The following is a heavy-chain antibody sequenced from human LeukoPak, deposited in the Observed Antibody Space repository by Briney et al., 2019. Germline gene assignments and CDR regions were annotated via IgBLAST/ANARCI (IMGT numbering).Heavy chain of an antibody. CDR2: ISSSSSTI. CDR1: GFTFSSYS. J-gene: IGHJ3*02. V-gene: IGHV3-48*01. CDR3: ARQIVENAFDI. D-gene: IGHD3-22*01. Sequence: GGSLRLSCAASGFTFSSYSMNWVRQAPGKGLEWVSYISSSSSTIYYADSVKGRFTISRDNAKNSLYLQMNSLRAEDTAVYHCARQIVENAFDIWGQGTMVTVSS.